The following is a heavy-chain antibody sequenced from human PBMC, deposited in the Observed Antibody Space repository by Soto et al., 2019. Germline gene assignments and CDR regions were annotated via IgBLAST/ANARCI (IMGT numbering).Heavy chain of an antibody. Sequence: GASVKVSCKASGYTFTSYGISWVRQAPGQGLEWMGWISAYNGNTNYAQKLQGRVTMTTDTSTSTAYMELRSLRSDDTAVYYCARAPTRKYYDFGSGFLEYGMDVWGQGTTVTVSS. V-gene: IGHV1-18*01. CDR2: ISAYNGNT. CDR3: ARAPTRKYYDFGSGFLEYGMDV. D-gene: IGHD3-3*01. J-gene: IGHJ6*02. CDR1: GYTFTSYG.